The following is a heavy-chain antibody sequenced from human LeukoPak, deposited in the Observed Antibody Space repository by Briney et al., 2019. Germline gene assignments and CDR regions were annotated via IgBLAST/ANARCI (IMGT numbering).Heavy chain of an antibody. Sequence: ASVKVSCKASGYTFTSYDINWVRQATGQGLEWMGWMDPNSGNTGYAQKFQGRVTITRNTSISTAYMELSSLRSEDTAVYYCARANYYYYYMDVWGKGTTVTVSS. CDR2: MDPNSGNT. J-gene: IGHJ6*03. CDR1: GYTFTSYD. V-gene: IGHV1-8*03. CDR3: ARANYYYYYMDV.